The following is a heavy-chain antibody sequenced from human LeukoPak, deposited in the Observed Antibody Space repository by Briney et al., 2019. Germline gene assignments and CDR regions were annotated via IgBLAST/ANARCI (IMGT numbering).Heavy chain of an antibody. J-gene: IGHJ6*02. CDR2: ISSSSSYI. D-gene: IGHD3-10*01. Sequence: SGGSLRLSCAASGFIVSSNYMSWVRQAPGKGPEWVSSISSSSSYIYYADSVKGRFTISRDNAKNSLYLQMNSLRAEATAVYYCARDRMVRGVILPAYGMDVWGQGTTVTVSS. V-gene: IGHV3-21*01. CDR1: GFIVSSNY. CDR3: ARDRMVRGVILPAYGMDV.